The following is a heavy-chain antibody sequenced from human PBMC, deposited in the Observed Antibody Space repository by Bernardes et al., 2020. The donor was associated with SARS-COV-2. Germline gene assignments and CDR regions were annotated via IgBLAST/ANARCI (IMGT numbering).Heavy chain of an antibody. J-gene: IGHJ4*02. CDR2: MYDGGST. CDR3: ARRTNYYGSGSYLFDY. D-gene: IGHD3-10*01. Sequence: SETLSLTCTVSGGSVSSGSYYWSWIRQPPGKGLEWIGYMYDGGSTKYNPSLKSRVTISGDASKNQFSLKLTSVIAADTAVYYCARRTNYYGSGSYLFDYWGPGTLVTVSS. V-gene: IGHV4-61*01. CDR1: GGSVSSGSYY.